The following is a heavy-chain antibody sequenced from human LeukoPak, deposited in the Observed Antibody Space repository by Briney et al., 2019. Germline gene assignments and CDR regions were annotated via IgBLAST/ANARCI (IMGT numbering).Heavy chain of an antibody. Sequence: GGSLRLSCAASGFTFSSYSMNWVRQAPGKGLEWVSAISYGGDVTSYADSVKGRFTISRDNSKSTLFLQMNSLRAEDTALYYCAKRTGGTYGEFDFWGQGTLVTVSS. V-gene: IGHV3-23*01. CDR3: AKRTGGTYGEFDF. CDR1: GFTFSSYS. CDR2: ISYGGDVT. D-gene: IGHD1-26*01. J-gene: IGHJ4*02.